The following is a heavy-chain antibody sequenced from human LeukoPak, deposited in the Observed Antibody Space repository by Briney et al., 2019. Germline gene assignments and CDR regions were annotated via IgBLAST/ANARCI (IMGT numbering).Heavy chain of an antibody. CDR2: IYYSGST. D-gene: IGHD3-3*01. CDR3: ARGQAGSFWSGYPLDY. CDR1: GGSISSYY. Sequence: ASETLSLTCTVSGGSISSYYWSWIRQPPGKGLEWIGYIYYSGSTNYNPSLKSRVTISVDTSKNQFSLKLSSVTAADTAVYYCARGQAGSFWSGYPLDYWGQGTLVTVSS. J-gene: IGHJ4*02. V-gene: IGHV4-59*01.